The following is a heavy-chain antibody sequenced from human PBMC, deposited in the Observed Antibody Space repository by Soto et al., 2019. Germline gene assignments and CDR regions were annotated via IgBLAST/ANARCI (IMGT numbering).Heavy chain of an antibody. Sequence: QVQLVESGGGVVQPGRSLRLSCAASGFTFSSYAMHWVRQAPGKGLEWVAVISYDGSNKYYADSVKGRFTISRDNSKNTPYLQMKSLRAEDTAVYYSARDTLFITGTTEDYYYYGMDVWGQGTTVTVSS. CDR1: GFTFSSYA. CDR2: ISYDGSNK. V-gene: IGHV3-30-3*01. D-gene: IGHD1-20*01. J-gene: IGHJ6*02. CDR3: ARDTLFITGTTEDYYYYGMDV.